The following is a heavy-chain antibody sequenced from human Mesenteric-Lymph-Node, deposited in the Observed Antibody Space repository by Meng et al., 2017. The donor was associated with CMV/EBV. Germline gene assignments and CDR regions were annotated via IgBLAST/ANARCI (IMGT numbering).Heavy chain of an antibody. D-gene: IGHD2/OR15-2a*01. CDR2: ISSSSSYK. J-gene: IGHJ6*02. CDR3: ASLAEEYCNSTNCYFYYGKDV. Sequence: GGSLRLSCAASGFTFSSYSMNWVRPAPGKGLEWVSFISSSSSYKYYADSVKGRFTISRDNAKNSLYLKMNSQRAEDTTVYYCASLAEEYCNSTNCYFYYGKDVWGQGTTVTVSS. CDR1: GFTFSSYS. V-gene: IGHV3-21*01.